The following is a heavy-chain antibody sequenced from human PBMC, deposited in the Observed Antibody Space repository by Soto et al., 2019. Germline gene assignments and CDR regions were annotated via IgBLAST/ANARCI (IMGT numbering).Heavy chain of an antibody. CDR1: GGTFSSYA. V-gene: IGHV1-69*12. CDR3: ARETAQGGNFDY. CDR2: IIPIFGTA. Sequence: QVQLVQSGAEVKKPGSSVKVSCKASGGTFSSYAISWVRQAPGQGLEWMGGIIPIFGTAIYAQKFQGRVTITADESASTAYMELSSLRSEDTAVYYCARETAQGGNFDYWGQGTLVTVSS. D-gene: IGHD1-26*01. J-gene: IGHJ4*02.